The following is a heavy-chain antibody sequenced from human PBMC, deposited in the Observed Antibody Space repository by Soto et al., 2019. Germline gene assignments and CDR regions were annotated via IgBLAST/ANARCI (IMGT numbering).Heavy chain of an antibody. CDR2: IWYDGSNK. CDR1: GFTFSSYG. Sequence: QVQLVESGGGVVQPGRSLRLSCAASGFTFSSYGMHWVRQAPDKGLEWVAVIWYDGSNKYYTDSVKGRFTISRDNSRNTLYLQMNRLRAEDTAVYYCARDTGGGGYNFNNWGQGTLVTVSS. J-gene: IGHJ4*02. D-gene: IGHD3-16*01. V-gene: IGHV3-33*01. CDR3: ARDTGGGGYNFNN.